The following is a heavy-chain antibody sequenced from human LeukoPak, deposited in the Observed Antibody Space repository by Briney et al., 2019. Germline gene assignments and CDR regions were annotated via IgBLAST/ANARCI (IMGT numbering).Heavy chain of an antibody. D-gene: IGHD3-10*01. CDR2: ISGSGGST. Sequence: PGGSLRLSCAASGFTFSSYAMSWVRQAPGKGLEWASAISGSGGSTYYADSVKGRFTISRDNSKNTLYLQMNSLRAEDTAVYYCAKVPGVVTMVRGGEGYFDYWGQGTLVTVSS. J-gene: IGHJ4*02. V-gene: IGHV3-23*01. CDR3: AKVPGVVTMVRGGEGYFDY. CDR1: GFTFSSYA.